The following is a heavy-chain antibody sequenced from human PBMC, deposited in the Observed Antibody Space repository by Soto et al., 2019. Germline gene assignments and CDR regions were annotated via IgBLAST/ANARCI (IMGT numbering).Heavy chain of an antibody. V-gene: IGHV4-39*02. CDR3: ARDPGGTDFAEWTYYFDY. Sequence: SETLSLTCTVSGGSISSSSYYWGWIRQPPGKGLEWIGSIYYSGSTYYNPSLKSRVTISVDTSKNQFSLKLSSVTAADTAVYYCARDPGGTDFAEWTYYFDYWGQGTLVTVSS. CDR1: GGSISSSSYY. CDR2: IYYSGST. D-gene: IGHD3-3*01. J-gene: IGHJ4*02.